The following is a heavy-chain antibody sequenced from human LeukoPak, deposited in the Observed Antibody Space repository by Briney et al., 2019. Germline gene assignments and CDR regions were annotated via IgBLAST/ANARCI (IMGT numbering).Heavy chain of an antibody. D-gene: IGHD5/OR15-5a*01. CDR1: GGSISGNTYF. J-gene: IGHJ5*02. Sequence: WETLSLTCNVSGGSISGNTYFWGWIRRPPGKGLEWIGSIRYSGSPYYNPSLKSRVTISVDTSKIQFSLNLSSLTAADTAVYYCATSDTVSTYNWFDPWGQGTLVTVS. V-gene: IGHV4-39*01. CDR3: ATSDTVSTYNWFDP. CDR2: IRYSGSP.